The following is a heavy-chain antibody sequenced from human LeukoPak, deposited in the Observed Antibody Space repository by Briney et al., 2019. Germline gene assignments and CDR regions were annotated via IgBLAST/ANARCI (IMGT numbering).Heavy chain of an antibody. Sequence: ASVKVSCKASGYTFTSYDINWVRQATGQGLEWMGGFDPEDGETIYAQKFQGRVTMTEDTSTDTAYMELSSLRSEDTAVYYCATPRSYYYDSSGYSQFDYWGQGTLVTVSS. J-gene: IGHJ4*02. D-gene: IGHD3-22*01. CDR1: GYTFTSYD. CDR2: FDPEDGET. CDR3: ATPRSYYYDSSGYSQFDY. V-gene: IGHV1-24*01.